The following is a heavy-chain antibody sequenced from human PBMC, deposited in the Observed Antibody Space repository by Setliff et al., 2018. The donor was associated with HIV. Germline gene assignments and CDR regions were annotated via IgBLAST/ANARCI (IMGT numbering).Heavy chain of an antibody. Sequence: PGGSLRLSCAASGFDFSGFWMNWVRQAPGKGLEWVSSISSSSSYIYYADSVKGRFTISRDNAKNSLYLQMNSLRAEDTAVYYCARAPAAHYYYDSSGRSGYWGQGTLVTVSS. CDR1: GFDFSGFW. CDR2: ISSSSSYI. V-gene: IGHV3-21*01. CDR3: ARAPAAHYYYDSSGRSGY. J-gene: IGHJ4*02. D-gene: IGHD3-22*01.